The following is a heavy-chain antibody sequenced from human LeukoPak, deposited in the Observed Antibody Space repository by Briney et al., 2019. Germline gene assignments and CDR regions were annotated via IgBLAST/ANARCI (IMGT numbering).Heavy chain of an antibody. D-gene: IGHD6-13*01. Sequence: GGSLRLSCAASGFTFSSYSMNWVRQAPGKGLEWVSYISSSGTTIYYADSVKGRFTISRDNAKNSLYLQMNSLRDEDTAVYYCARVWGLAVAGGEIEYWGQGTPVTVSS. CDR3: ARVWGLAVAGGEIEY. V-gene: IGHV3-48*02. CDR1: GFTFSSYS. J-gene: IGHJ4*02. CDR2: ISSSGTTI.